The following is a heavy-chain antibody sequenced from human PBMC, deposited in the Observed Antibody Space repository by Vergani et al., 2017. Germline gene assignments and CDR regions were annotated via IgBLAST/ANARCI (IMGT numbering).Heavy chain of an antibody. J-gene: IGHJ4*02. D-gene: IGHD3-16*01. CDR2: IYHTGSA. Sequence: VQLLESGPGLLKPSETLSLTCSVSGYSITSCYYWGWIRQPPGRELEWIGIIYHTGSAYYNPSLKRRVTVSGDTSMNHVSLKLNFVTAADTAVYYCVRPGDDYRNMITYFRDYCVQGSLVSVSS. V-gene: IGHV4-38-2*01. CDR1: GYSITSCYY. CDR3: VRPGDDYRNMITYFRDY.